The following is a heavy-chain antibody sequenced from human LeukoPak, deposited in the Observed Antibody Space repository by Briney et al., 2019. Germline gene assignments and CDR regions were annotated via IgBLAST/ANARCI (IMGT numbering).Heavy chain of an antibody. D-gene: IGHD3-16*02. Sequence: GGSLRLSCAASGFTFSSYWMGWVRQAPGKGLEWVANIKQDGNEKYYVDSVKGRFTISRDNAKNSLYLQMNSLRAEDTAVYYCARDHTSGYDYAWGSYRPPDAFDIWGQGTMVTVSS. J-gene: IGHJ3*02. V-gene: IGHV3-7*01. CDR3: ARDHTSGYDYAWGSYRPPDAFDI. CDR1: GFTFSSYW. CDR2: IKQDGNEK.